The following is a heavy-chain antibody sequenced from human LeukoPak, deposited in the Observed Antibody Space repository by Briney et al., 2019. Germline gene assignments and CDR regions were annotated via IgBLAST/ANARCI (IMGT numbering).Heavy chain of an antibody. CDR2: VYHSGNT. Sequence: PSGTLSLTCAVSGGSISSSDWWSWVRQPPGKGLEWIGEVYHSGNTNYNTSLKSRVTISVDKSKNQFSLKLSSVTAADTAVYYCARGSGIYYYYCMDVWGKGTTVTVSS. J-gene: IGHJ6*03. CDR3: ARGSGIYYYYCMDV. V-gene: IGHV4-4*02. D-gene: IGHD1-26*01. CDR1: GGSISSSDW.